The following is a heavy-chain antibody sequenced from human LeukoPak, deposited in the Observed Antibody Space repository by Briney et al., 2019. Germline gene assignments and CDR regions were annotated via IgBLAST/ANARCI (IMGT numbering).Heavy chain of an antibody. D-gene: IGHD3-10*01. CDR1: GGSISSYF. CDR3: SREGPSGSYYSAYYGMDV. J-gene: IGHJ6*02. V-gene: IGHV4-59*01. CDR2: IFYSGST. Sequence: NPSETLSLTCTLSGGSISSYFWSWIRQPPGKGLEWIGYIFYSGSTNYNPSLKSRVTISVDTSKNQFSLKLSSVTAADTAVYYCSREGPSGSYYSAYYGMDVWGQGTTVTVSS.